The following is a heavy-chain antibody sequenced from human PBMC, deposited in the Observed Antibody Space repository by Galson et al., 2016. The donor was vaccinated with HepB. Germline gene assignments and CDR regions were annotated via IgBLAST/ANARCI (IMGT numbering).Heavy chain of an antibody. D-gene: IGHD2-15*01. Sequence: YLRLSCAASAFTFCSYSMNWVCQAPGKGLEWVSYITSSSPTVYYADSVHCRFTISRDNAKNSLYLQMNSLRAEDTAVYYCARGGASCSGGSCYFWFDPWGQGTPVTVSS. J-gene: IGHJ5*02. CDR2: ITSSSPTV. V-gene: IGHV3-48*01. CDR1: AFTFCSYS. CDR3: ARGGASCSGGSCYFWFDP.